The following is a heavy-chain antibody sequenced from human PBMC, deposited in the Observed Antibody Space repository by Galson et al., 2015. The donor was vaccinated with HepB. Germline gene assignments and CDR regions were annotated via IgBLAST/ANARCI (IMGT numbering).Heavy chain of an antibody. CDR3: AKQQGPYYYYYHMDV. D-gene: IGHD6-13*01. Sequence: SLRLSCAASGFSFSTYGMHWVRQATGKGLEWVSAISGSGTSTYHADSVKGRFTISRDNSKNTLYLQMNSLRAEDTAVYYCAKQQGPYYYYYHMDVWGKGTTVTVSS. CDR1: GFSFSTYG. J-gene: IGHJ6*03. V-gene: IGHV3-23*01. CDR2: ISGSGTST.